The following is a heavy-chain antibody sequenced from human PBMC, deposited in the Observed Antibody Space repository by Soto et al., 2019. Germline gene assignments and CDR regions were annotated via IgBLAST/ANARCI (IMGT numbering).Heavy chain of an antibody. CDR1: GDMFRNSA. Sequence: QVQLVQSGAEVKRPGSSVKVSCKASGDMFRNSAFTWVRQAPGQGLAWMGVIIPLFRKTDVVQNFQGRVTFTADESTSSLYMEVSSLTSEDTAVYYCARARLSNGDPNIYFFYGLDVWGQGTTITVSS. CDR2: IIPLFRKT. CDR3: ARARLSNGDPNIYFFYGLDV. D-gene: IGHD3-10*01. V-gene: IGHV1-69*01. J-gene: IGHJ6*02.